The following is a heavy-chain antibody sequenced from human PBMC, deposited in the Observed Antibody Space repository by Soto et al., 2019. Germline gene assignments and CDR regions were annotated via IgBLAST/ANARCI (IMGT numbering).Heavy chain of an antibody. Sequence: GESLKISCKGSGYSFTSYWISWVRQMPGKGLEWMGRIDPSDSYTNYSPSFQGHVTISAGKSISTAYLQWSSLKAPDTAMYYCARGGTSQLNFYDGMDVWGQGTTVTVSS. D-gene: IGHD1-1*01. J-gene: IGHJ6*02. CDR3: ARGGTSQLNFYDGMDV. CDR1: GYSFTSYW. V-gene: IGHV5-10-1*01. CDR2: IDPSDSYT.